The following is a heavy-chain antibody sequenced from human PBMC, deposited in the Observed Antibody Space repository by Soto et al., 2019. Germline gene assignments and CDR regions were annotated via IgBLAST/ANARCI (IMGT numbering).Heavy chain of an antibody. J-gene: IGHJ4*02. V-gene: IGHV4-39*01. Sequence: SETLSLTCTVSGGSISSSSYYWGWIRQPPGKGLEWIGSIYYSGSTYYNPSLKSRVTISVDTSKNQFSLKLSSVTAADTAVYYCARLPITIFGVGAALFDYWGQGTLVTVSS. CDR1: GGSISSSSYY. CDR3: ARLPITIFGVGAALFDY. D-gene: IGHD3-3*01. CDR2: IYYSGST.